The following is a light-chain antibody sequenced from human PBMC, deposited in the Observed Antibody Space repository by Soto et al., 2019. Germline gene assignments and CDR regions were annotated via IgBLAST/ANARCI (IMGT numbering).Light chain of an antibody. CDR2: DNS. Sequence: SYELTQPPSGSAAPGQTATISCGENNIDSRTVHWYQQKPGQAPLLVVYDNSFRPAGIPNRFSCSNCGNTATLTISTVEAVHEADYYSQVWDNFDDQTYVFGTGTKVTVL. V-gene: IGLV3-21*02. CDR3: QVWDNFDDQTYV. CDR1: NIDSRT. J-gene: IGLJ1*01.